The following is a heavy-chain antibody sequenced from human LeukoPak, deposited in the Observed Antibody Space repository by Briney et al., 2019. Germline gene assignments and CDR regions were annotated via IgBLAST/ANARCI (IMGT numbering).Heavy chain of an antibody. CDR1: GGSISSSSYY. CDR2: IYYSGST. J-gene: IGHJ6*03. Sequence: PSETLSLTCTVSGGSISSSSYYWGWIRQPPGKGLEWIGSIYYSGSTYYNPSLKSRVIISVDTSKNQFSLKLSSVTAADTAVYYCARVKIAARSRYYYYMDVWGKGTTVTVSS. D-gene: IGHD6-6*01. CDR3: ARVKIAARSRYYYYMDV. V-gene: IGHV4-39*01.